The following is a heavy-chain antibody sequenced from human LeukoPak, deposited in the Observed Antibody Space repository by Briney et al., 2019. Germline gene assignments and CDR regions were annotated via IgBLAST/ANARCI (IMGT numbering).Heavy chain of an antibody. D-gene: IGHD3-22*01. CDR3: ARGFSSGYYYVPFDY. J-gene: IGHJ4*02. Sequence: SVKVSCKASGGTFSSYAISWVRQAPGQGLEWMGGIIPIFGTANYAQKFQGRVTITTDESTSTAYMELSSLRSEDTAVYYCARGFSSGYYYVPFDYWDQGTLVTVSS. V-gene: IGHV1-69*05. CDR1: GGTFSSYA. CDR2: IIPIFGTA.